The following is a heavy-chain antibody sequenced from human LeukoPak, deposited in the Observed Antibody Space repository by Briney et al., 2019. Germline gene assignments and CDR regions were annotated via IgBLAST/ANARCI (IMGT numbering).Heavy chain of an antibody. D-gene: IGHD3-3*01. V-gene: IGHV1-69*05. Sequence: SVKVSCKASGGTFSSYAISWVRQAPGQGLEWMGGIIPIFGTANYAQKLQGRVTMTTDTSTSTAYMELRSLRSDDTAVYYCARPKYDFWSGYFDYWGQGTLVTVSS. CDR2: IIPIFGTA. CDR1: GGTFSSYA. CDR3: ARPKYDFWSGYFDY. J-gene: IGHJ4*02.